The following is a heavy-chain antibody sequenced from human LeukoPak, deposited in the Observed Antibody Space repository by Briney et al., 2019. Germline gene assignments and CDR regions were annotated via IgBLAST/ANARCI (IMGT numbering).Heavy chain of an antibody. CDR2: IYAGDSET. J-gene: IGHJ5*02. V-gene: IGHV5-51*01. CDR1: GSSFSTYF. D-gene: IGHD3-3*01. CDR3: AGTIFGVSAFDP. Sequence: GESLKISCKASGSSFSTYFIAWVRHMRGKGLEWMGSIYAGDSETRYSPSFQGQVTISADRSTTTAYSQWNSLRASDTAIYYCAGTIFGVSAFDPWGQGTLVIVSS.